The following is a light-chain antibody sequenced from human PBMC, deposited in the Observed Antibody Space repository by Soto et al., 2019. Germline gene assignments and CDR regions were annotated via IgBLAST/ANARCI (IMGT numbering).Light chain of an antibody. CDR2: DAS. V-gene: IGKV3-11*01. CDR1: QSVSSY. CDR3: QQRSNWPPT. J-gene: IGKJ1*01. Sequence: EIVLTQSPATLSLSPGERATLSCRASQSVSSYLAWYQQNPGQAPRLLIYDASNRATGIPARFSGSGSGTDSTLTISSLEPEDFAVYYFQQRSNWPPTFGQGTKVEIK.